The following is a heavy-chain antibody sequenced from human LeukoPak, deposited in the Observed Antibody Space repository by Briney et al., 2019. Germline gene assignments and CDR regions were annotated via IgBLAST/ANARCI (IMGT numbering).Heavy chain of an antibody. CDR2: IYHSGST. CDR3: ARVGYCSSTSCYGSWFDP. V-gene: IGHV4-4*02. J-gene: IGHJ5*02. Sequence: PSGNLSLTCAVSGGSISSSNWWSWVRQPPGKGLEWIGEIYHSGSTNYNPSLKSRVTISVDKSKNQFSLKLSSVTAADTAVYYCARVGYCSSTSCYGSWFDPWGQGTLVTVSS. D-gene: IGHD2-2*01. CDR1: GGSISSSNW.